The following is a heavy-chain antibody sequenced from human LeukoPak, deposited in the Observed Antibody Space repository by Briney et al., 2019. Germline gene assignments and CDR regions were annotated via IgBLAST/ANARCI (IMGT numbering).Heavy chain of an antibody. D-gene: IGHD1-1*01. J-gene: IGHJ3*02. Sequence: QSGGSLRLSCAASGFTVNNNYMSWVRQAPGKGLEWVSVIYSGGSTYYADSVKGRFTISRDSSKNTLYLQMNSLRAEDTAVYYCARHRQPDAFDIWGQGTMVTVSS. CDR3: ARHRQPDAFDI. V-gene: IGHV3-66*04. CDR2: IYSGGST. CDR1: GFTVNNNY.